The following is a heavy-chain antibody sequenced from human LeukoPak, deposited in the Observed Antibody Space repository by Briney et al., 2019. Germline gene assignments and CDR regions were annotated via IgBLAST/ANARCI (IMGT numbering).Heavy chain of an antibody. CDR2: IIPILGIA. V-gene: IGHV1-69*04. D-gene: IGHD3-22*01. J-gene: IGHJ1*01. CDR1: GGTFSSYA. Sequence: SVKVSCKASGGTFSSYAISWVRQAPGQGLEWMGRIIPILGIANYAQKFQGRVTITADKSTSAAYMELSSLRSEDTAVYYCERDPISYDSSGYYSHWGQGTLVTVSS. CDR3: ERDPISYDSSGYYSH.